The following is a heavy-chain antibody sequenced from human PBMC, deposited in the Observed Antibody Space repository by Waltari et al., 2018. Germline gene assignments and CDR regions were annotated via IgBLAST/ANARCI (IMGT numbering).Heavy chain of an antibody. J-gene: IGHJ4*02. CDR3: ATAHAPNYYGSGSYLPLGY. CDR2: FDPEDGET. CDR1: GYTLTELS. V-gene: IGHV1-24*01. D-gene: IGHD3-10*01. Sequence: QVQLVQSGAEVKKPGASVKVSCKVSGYTLTELSRHWVRQAPGKGLEWMGGFDPEDGETIYAQKFQGRVTMTEDTSTDTAYMELSSLRSEDTAVYYCATAHAPNYYGSGSYLPLGYWGQGTLVTVSS.